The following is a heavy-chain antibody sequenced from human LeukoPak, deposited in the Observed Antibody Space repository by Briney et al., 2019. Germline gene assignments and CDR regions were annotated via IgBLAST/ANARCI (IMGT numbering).Heavy chain of an antibody. D-gene: IGHD4-11*01. Sequence: SQTLSLTCAVSGGSTSSGGYSWSWIRQPPGKGLEWIGYIYHGGSTYYNPSLKSRVTISVDRSKNQFSLKLSSVTAADTAVYYCARGGAATVTTYYYGMDVWGQGTTVTVSS. CDR1: GGSTSSGGYS. CDR2: IYHGGST. CDR3: ARGGAATVTTYYYGMDV. J-gene: IGHJ6*02. V-gene: IGHV4-30-2*01.